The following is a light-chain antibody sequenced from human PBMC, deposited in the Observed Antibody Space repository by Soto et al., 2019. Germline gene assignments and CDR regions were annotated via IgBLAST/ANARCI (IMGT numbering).Light chain of an antibody. Sequence: DSQMTQSPSTLSASMGGRVTIACRASQSIRRWLAWYHQKPGKAPKLLIYQASILESGVPSRFSGSGSGTEFTLTISSLQPDDSAAYFCQDYSDYWAFGNGTKVEI. V-gene: IGKV1-5*03. CDR3: QDYSDYWA. CDR2: QAS. CDR1: QSIRRW. J-gene: IGKJ1*01.